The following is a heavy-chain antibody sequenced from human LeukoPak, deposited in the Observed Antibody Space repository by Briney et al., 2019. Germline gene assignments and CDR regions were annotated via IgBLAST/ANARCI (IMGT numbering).Heavy chain of an antibody. CDR3: AKGTVGTYYFYYMDV. V-gene: IGHV3-21*04. D-gene: IGHD6-13*01. CDR1: GFTFGSYS. Sequence: PGGSLRLSCAASGFTFGSYSMNWVRQAPGKGLEWVSSISSSSSYIYYADSVKGRFTISRDNSKNTLYLQMNSLRAEDTAIYYCAKGTVGTYYFYYMDVWGKGTTVTVSS. CDR2: ISSSSSYI. J-gene: IGHJ6*03.